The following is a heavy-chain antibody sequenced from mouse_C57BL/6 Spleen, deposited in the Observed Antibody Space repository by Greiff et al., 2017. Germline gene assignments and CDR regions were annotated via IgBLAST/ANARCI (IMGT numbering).Heavy chain of an antibody. J-gene: IGHJ2*01. Sequence: QVTLKVSGPGILQPSQTLSLTCSFSGFSLSTFGMGVGWIRQPSGKGLEWLAHIWWDDDKYYNPALKSRLTISNDTSKNQGFLKIANVDTADTATYYCARIAGYYGSSWRNYCDYWGQGTTLTVSS. CDR2: IWWDDDK. V-gene: IGHV8-8*01. CDR1: GFSLSTFGMG. CDR3: ARIAGYYGSSWRNYCDY. D-gene: IGHD1-1*01.